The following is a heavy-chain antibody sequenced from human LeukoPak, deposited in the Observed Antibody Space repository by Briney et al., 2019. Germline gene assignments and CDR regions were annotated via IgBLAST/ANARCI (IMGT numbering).Heavy chain of an antibody. D-gene: IGHD6-6*01. J-gene: IGHJ6*03. CDR2: ISSSSSYI. V-gene: IGHV3-21*01. CDR1: GFTFSSYS. CDR3: AREVSGYYYYYVDV. Sequence: GGSLRLSCAASGFTFSSYSMNWVRQAPGKGLEWVSSISSSSSYIYYADSVKGRFTISRDNAKNSLYLQMNSLRAEDTAVYYCAREVSGYYYYYVDVWGKGTTVTVSS.